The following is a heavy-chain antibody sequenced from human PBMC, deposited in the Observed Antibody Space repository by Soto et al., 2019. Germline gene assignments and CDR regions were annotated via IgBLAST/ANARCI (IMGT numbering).Heavy chain of an antibody. CDR3: AKGDGASNSSSTNCSIDY. CDR1: GFTFDDYT. Sequence: GGPLRFPCAASGFTFDDYTMHWVRQAPGKGLGWGSLISWDGASPYDAASVKGRFTISRDNTNNAMYLQMCSLRTEDTAWYYYAKGDGASNSSSTNCSIDYCRQGTLVTVSS. D-gene: IGHD2-2*01. V-gene: IGHV3-43*01. J-gene: IGHJ4*02. CDR2: ISWDGASP.